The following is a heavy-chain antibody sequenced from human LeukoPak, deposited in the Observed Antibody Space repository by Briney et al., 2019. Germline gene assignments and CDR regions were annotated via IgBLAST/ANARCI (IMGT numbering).Heavy chain of an antibody. Sequence: GGSLRLSCAASGFTFSSYGMHWVRQAPGKGLEWVSVIYSGGSTYYADSVKGRFTISRHNSKNTLYLQMNSLRAEDTAVYYCARAAGELLLGMDVWGQGTTVTVSS. CDR3: ARAAGELLLGMDV. CDR1: GFTFSSYG. J-gene: IGHJ6*02. CDR2: IYSGGST. D-gene: IGHD3-10*01. V-gene: IGHV3-53*04.